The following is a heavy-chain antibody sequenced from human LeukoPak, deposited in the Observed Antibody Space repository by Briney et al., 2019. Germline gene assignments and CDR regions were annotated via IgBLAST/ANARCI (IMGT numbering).Heavy chain of an antibody. V-gene: IGHV4-59*01. CDR3: ARVDCSSTSCYEGCYGMDV. CDR2: IYYSGST. Sequence: SETLSLTCTVSGGSISSYYWSWIRQPPGKGLEWIGYIYYSGSTNYNPSLKSRVTISVDTSKNQFSLKLSSVTAADTAVYYCARVDCSSTSCYEGCYGMDVWGKGTTVTVSS. CDR1: GGSISSYY. D-gene: IGHD2-2*01. J-gene: IGHJ6*04.